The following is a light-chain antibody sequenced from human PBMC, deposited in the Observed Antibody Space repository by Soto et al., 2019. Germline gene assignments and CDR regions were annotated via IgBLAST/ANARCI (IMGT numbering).Light chain of an antibody. CDR3: CSYAGSYYYV. Sequence: QSVLTHPRSVSGSPGHAVSISCTGTSSDVGGYNYVSWYQQHPGKAPKLMIYDVTKRPSGVPDRFSASKSGNTASLTISGLQADDEADYYCCSYAGSYYYVFGTGTKVTVL. CDR1: SSDVGGYNY. CDR2: DVT. J-gene: IGLJ1*01. V-gene: IGLV2-11*01.